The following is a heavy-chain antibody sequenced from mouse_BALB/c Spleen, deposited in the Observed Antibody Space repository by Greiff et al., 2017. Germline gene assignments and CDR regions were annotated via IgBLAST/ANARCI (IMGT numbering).Heavy chain of an antibody. J-gene: IGHJ4*01. CDR2: ISSGSSTI. V-gene: IGHV5-17*02. CDR3: ARSTGLRRGYYAMDY. D-gene: IGHD2-2*01. Sequence: EVNVVESGGGLVQPGGSRKLSCAASGFTFSSFGMHWVRQAPEKGLEWVAYISSGSSTIYYADTVKGRFTISRDNPKNTLFLQMTSLRSEDTAMYYCARSTGLRRGYYAMDYWGQGTSVTVSS. CDR1: GFTFSSFG.